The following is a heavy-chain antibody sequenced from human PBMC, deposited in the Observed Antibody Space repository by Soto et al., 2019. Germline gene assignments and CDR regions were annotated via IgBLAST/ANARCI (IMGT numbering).Heavy chain of an antibody. Sequence: EVQLVESGGALVQPGGSLRLCCAASGFTVSSSYMSWVRQAPGKGLEWVSVIYSGGSTYYADSVKGRFTISRDNSKNTLYLQMSSLRAEDTAVYYCARDTPSGDYFNYWGQGTLVTVSS. CDR2: IYSGGST. D-gene: IGHD4-17*01. CDR1: GFTVSSSY. CDR3: ARDTPSGDYFNY. V-gene: IGHV3-66*01. J-gene: IGHJ4*02.